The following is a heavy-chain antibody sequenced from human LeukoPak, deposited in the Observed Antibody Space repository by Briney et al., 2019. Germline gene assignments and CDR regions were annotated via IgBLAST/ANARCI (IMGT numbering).Heavy chain of an antibody. D-gene: IGHD2/OR15-2a*01. V-gene: IGHV4-4*07. CDR1: GGSISSYY. CDR2: IYTSGST. Sequence: PSETLSLTCTVSGGSISSYYWIWIRQPAGKGLEWIGRIYTSGSTNYHPSLKSRTTMSVDTSKNHFSLKPSSVTAAGAAVFCGAREGEYWGYWGQVVLVTV. CDR3: AREGEYWGY. J-gene: IGHJ4*02.